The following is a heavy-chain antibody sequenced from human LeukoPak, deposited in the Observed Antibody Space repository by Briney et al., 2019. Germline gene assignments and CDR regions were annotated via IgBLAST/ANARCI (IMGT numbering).Heavy chain of an antibody. Sequence: GGSLRFSCTASGFTFRSYSMNWFRQAPGKGLDWLSYISSTSSAIYYADSLKGRFTISRDNAKNSLYLQMDSLRDEDTAVYYCARVIGSYGDSAYWGQGTLVTVSS. CDR1: GFTFRSYS. V-gene: IGHV3-48*02. D-gene: IGHD3-16*01. J-gene: IGHJ4*02. CDR2: ISSTSSAI. CDR3: ARVIGSYGDSAY.